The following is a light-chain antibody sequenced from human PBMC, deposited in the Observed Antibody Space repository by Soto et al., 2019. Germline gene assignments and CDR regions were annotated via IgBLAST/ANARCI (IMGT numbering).Light chain of an antibody. J-gene: IGKJ1*01. Sequence: PWERVTLSCRASQSVSSSYLTWYQQKPGQAPSLLIYGASTRATSIPARFSGSGSGTDFTLTIRSLMPEDFAVDYCQQDNNWPTFGQGTKVDIK. CDR1: QSVSSSY. CDR2: GAS. V-gene: IGKV3D-7*01. CDR3: QQDNNWPT.